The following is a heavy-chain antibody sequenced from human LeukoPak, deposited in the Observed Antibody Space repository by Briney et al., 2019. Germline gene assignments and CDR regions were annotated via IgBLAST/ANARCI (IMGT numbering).Heavy chain of an antibody. Sequence: SETLSLTCIVSGVSISSYYWSWIRQPPGKGLEWIGYIYYRGSTYYNPSLKSRVTISVDTSKNQFSLKLSSVTAADTAVYYCARGLYCSGGSCYSDYFDYWGQGTLVTVSS. J-gene: IGHJ4*02. CDR2: IYYRGST. V-gene: IGHV4-59*12. D-gene: IGHD2-15*01. CDR1: GVSISSYY. CDR3: ARGLYCSGGSCYSDYFDY.